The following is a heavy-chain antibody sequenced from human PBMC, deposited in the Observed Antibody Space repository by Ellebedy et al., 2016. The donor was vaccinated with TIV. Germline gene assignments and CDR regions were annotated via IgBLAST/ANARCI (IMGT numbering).Heavy chain of an antibody. D-gene: IGHD2-2*01. CDR1: GYSFTSYW. CDR2: IYPGDSDT. CDR3: AGAFGVPAASSHAFDI. Sequence: GESLKISXKGSGYSFTSYWIGWVRQMPGKGLEWMGIIYPGDSDTRYSPSFQGQVTISADKSISTAYLQWSSLKASDTAMYYCAGAFGVPAASSHAFDIWGQGTMVTVSS. J-gene: IGHJ3*02. V-gene: IGHV5-51*01.